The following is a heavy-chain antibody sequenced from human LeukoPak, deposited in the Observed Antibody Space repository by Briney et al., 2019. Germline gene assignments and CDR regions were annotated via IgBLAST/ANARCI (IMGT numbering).Heavy chain of an antibody. CDR1: GFTLSNYD. CDR3: ARVDCSSSTCYLRRSWFDP. J-gene: IGHJ5*02. D-gene: IGHD2-2*01. V-gene: IGHV3-21*01. Sequence: GGSLRLSCAASGFTLSNYDMNWVRQAPGKGLEWVSSISTSSRYIYYKDSVRGRFTISRDDAKNSLYLEMNSLRVEDTAVYYCARVDCSSSTCYLRRSWFDPWGQGTLVTVSS. CDR2: ISTSSRYI.